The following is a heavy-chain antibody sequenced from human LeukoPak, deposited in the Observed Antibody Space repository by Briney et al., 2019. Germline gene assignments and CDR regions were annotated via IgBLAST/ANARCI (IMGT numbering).Heavy chain of an antibody. CDR1: GGSICSGGYS. Sequence: SQTLFLTCAVSGGSICSGGYSWSWIRQPPGKGLEWIGYIYHSGSTYYNPSLKSRVTISVDKSKNQFSLKLTSVTAADTAVYYCARGEFGDYVGAFDIWGQGTMVTVSS. CDR2: IYHSGST. D-gene: IGHD4-17*01. J-gene: IGHJ3*02. V-gene: IGHV4-30-2*01. CDR3: ARGEFGDYVGAFDI.